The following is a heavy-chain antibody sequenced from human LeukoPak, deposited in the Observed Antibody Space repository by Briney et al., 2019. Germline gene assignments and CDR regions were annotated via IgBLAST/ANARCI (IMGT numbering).Heavy chain of an antibody. CDR3: ARDYCGNYHFDY. CDR2: IYASGNT. CDR1: GASVSTYY. D-gene: IGHD2-21*01. Sequence: LETLSLTCTVSGASVSTYYWDWIRQPAGKGLEWIGRIYASGNTNYNPSLKSRVTISRDTSKNQFSLRLTSVTAADTAVYYCARDYCGNYHFDYWGQGTLVTVSS. V-gene: IGHV4-4*07. J-gene: IGHJ4*02.